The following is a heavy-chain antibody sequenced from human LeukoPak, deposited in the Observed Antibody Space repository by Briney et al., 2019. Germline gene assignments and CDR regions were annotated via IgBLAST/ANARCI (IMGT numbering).Heavy chain of an antibody. J-gene: IGHJ4*02. CDR3: ARRSQAGGTGIGY. CDR1: GCTFTSYD. Sequence: APVKVSCKASGCTFTSYDINWVRQATGQGLEWMGWMNPNSGNTGYAQKFQGRVTMTRNTSISTAYMELSSLRSEDTAVYYCARRSQAGGTGIGYWGQGTLVTVSS. D-gene: IGHD6-19*01. CDR2: MNPNSGNT. V-gene: IGHV1-8*01.